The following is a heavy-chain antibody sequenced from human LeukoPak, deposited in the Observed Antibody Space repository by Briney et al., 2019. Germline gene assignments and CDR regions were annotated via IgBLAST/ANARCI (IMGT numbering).Heavy chain of an antibody. CDR2: ISSSSSYI. Sequence: PGGSLRLSCAASGFTFSSYSMNWVRQAPGKGLEWVSSISSSSSYIYYADSVKGRFTISRDNSKNTLYLQMNSLRAEDTAVYYCAKDLGRVVPAADDAFDIWGQGTMVTVSS. CDR3: AKDLGRVVPAADDAFDI. V-gene: IGHV3-21*01. D-gene: IGHD2-2*01. J-gene: IGHJ3*02. CDR1: GFTFSSYS.